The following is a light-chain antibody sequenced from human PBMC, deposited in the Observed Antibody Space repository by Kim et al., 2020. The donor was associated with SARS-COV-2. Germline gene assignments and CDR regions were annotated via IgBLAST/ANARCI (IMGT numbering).Light chain of an antibody. CDR2: DAS. Sequence: DIQMTQSPSSLSASVGDRVTITCRASQGISNSLAWYQQKPGKGPKFLIYDASTLQSGVPSRFSGSGSGTDFTLTISSLQPEDVATYYCQKYNSAPWTLGQGTKVDIK. V-gene: IGKV1-27*01. CDR3: QKYNSAPWT. J-gene: IGKJ1*01. CDR1: QGISNS.